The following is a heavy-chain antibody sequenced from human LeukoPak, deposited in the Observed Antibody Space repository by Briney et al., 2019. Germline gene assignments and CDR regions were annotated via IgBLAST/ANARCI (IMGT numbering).Heavy chain of an antibody. J-gene: IGHJ5*02. D-gene: IGHD5-12*01. CDR3: TRAPSGYDPNWFDP. CDR1: GFTFGDYA. Sequence: PGRSLRLSCTASGFTFGDYAMSWVRQAPGKGLGWVGFIRSKAYGGTTEYAASVKGRFTISRDDSKSIAYLQMNSLKTEDTAVYYCTRAPSGYDPNWFDPWGQGTLVTVSS. CDR2: IRSKAYGGTT. V-gene: IGHV3-49*04.